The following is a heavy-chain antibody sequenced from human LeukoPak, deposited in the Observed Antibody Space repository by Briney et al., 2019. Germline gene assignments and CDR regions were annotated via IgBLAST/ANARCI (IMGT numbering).Heavy chain of an antibody. Sequence: PSETLSLTCTVSGGSISSYYWSWIRQPAGKGLEWIGRIYTSGSTNYNPSLKSRVTMSVDTSKNQFSLKLSSVTAADTAVYYCAREGYDFWSGYSDYFDYYMDVWGKGTTVTGSS. V-gene: IGHV4-4*07. CDR1: GGSISSYY. CDR2: IYTSGST. J-gene: IGHJ6*03. CDR3: AREGYDFWSGYSDYFDYYMDV. D-gene: IGHD3-3*01.